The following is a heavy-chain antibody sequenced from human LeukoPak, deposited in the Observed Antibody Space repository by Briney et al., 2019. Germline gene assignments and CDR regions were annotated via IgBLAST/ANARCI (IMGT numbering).Heavy chain of an antibody. CDR1: GGTFNHFG. Sequence: ASVKVSCKASGGTFNHFGINWVRQAPGHGLEWMGRIIPILDLTKYAPKIQDRVTITADKSTSTAYMELNSLRSDDTAVYYCASNPDYDFWSGALDYWGQGTLVTVSS. CDR3: ASNPDYDFWSGALDY. V-gene: IGHV1-69*04. J-gene: IGHJ4*02. CDR2: IIPILDLT. D-gene: IGHD3-3*01.